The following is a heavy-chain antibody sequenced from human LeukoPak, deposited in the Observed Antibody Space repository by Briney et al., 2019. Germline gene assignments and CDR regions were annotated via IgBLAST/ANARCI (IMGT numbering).Heavy chain of an antibody. CDR2: TYYRSKWYN. CDR1: GDSVSCNSAA. Sequence: SQTLSLTCAISGDSVSCNSAAWNWIRQSPSRNLEWLGRTYYRSKWYNDYAVSVTSRITINPDTSKNQFSLQLNSVTPEDTAVYYCARQYSSGWSYYYGLDVWGKGTTVTVSS. D-gene: IGHD6-13*01. J-gene: IGHJ6*04. CDR3: ARQYSSGWSYYYGLDV. V-gene: IGHV6-1*01.